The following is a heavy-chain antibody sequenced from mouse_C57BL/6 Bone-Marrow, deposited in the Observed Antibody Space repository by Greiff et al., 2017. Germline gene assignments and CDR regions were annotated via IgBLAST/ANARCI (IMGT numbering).Heavy chain of an antibody. CDR2: IDPEDGET. V-gene: IGHV14-2*01. D-gene: IGHD4-1*01. Sequence: VQLQQSGAELVKPGASVKLSCTASGFNIKDYYMHWVKQRTEQGLEWIGRIDPEDGETKYAPKFPGKATITADTSSNTAYLQLSSLTSEDTAVYYCASNWDELFDYWGQGTTLTVSS. J-gene: IGHJ2*01. CDR1: GFNIKDYY. CDR3: ASNWDELFDY.